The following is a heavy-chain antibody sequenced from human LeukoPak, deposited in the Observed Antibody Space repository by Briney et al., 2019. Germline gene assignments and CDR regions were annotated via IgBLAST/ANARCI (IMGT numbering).Heavy chain of an antibody. V-gene: IGHV1-2*02. D-gene: IGHD1-26*01. J-gene: IGHJ3*02. CDR2: INPNSGGT. CDR1: GYTFTGYY. CDR3: ARASGRYSDAFDI. Sequence: GASVKVSCKASGYTFTGYYMHWVRQASGQGLEWMGWINPNSGGTNYAQNFQGRVTMTRDTSISTAYMELSRLRSDDTALYYCARASGRYSDAFDIWGQGTMVTVSS.